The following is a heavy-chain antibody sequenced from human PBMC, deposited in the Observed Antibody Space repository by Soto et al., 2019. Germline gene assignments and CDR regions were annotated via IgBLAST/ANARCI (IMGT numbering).Heavy chain of an antibody. CDR1: GGSISSGDYY. J-gene: IGHJ5*02. CDR2: IYYSGST. V-gene: IGHV4-31*03. Sequence: SETLSLSCTVSGGSISSGDYYWSWIRQHPGKGLEWIGYIYYSGSTYYNPSLKSRVTISVDTSKNQFSLKLSSVTAADTAVYYCARWWSGSRQGFDPWGRGTLVTVSS. D-gene: IGHD3-3*01. CDR3: ARWWSGSRQGFDP.